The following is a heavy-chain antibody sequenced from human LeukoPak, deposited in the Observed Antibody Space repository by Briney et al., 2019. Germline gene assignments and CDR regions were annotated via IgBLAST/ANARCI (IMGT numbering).Heavy chain of an antibody. CDR3: AKDPSRGYSYDF. V-gene: IGHV3-23*01. CDR2: ISGNGGRT. CDR1: GFTFSSYG. Sequence: GGSLRLSCAASGFTFSSYGMSWVRQAPGKGLEWVSAISGNGGRTDYADSVKGRFTISRDNSKNTLYLQMNSLRAEGTAIYYCAKDPSRGYSYDFWGQGTLVTVSS. D-gene: IGHD5-18*01. J-gene: IGHJ4*02.